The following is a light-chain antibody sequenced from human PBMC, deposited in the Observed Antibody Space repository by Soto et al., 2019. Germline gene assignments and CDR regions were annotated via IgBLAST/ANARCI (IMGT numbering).Light chain of an antibody. CDR3: QQYGSSPS. J-gene: IGKJ4*01. CDR1: QSVSSNY. V-gene: IGKV3-20*01. CDR2: DAS. Sequence: PGEGATLSCTASQSVSSNYFAWYQQKPGQAPRLLIYDASSRATGISDRFSGSGSGTDFTLTISRLEPEDFAVYYCQQYGSSPSFGGGTKVDIK.